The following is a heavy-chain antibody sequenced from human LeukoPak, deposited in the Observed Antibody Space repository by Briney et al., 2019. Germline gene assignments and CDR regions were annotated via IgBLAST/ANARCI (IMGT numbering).Heavy chain of an antibody. D-gene: IGHD3-3*01. V-gene: IGHV3-30-3*01. Sequence: GGSLRLSCAASGFTFSSYAMHWVRQAPGKGLEWVAVISYDGSNKYYADSVKGRFTISRDNSKNTLYLQMNSLRAEDTAVYYCASPYYDFWSGYFNWGQGTLVTVSS. CDR2: ISYDGSNK. J-gene: IGHJ4*02. CDR1: GFTFSSYA. CDR3: ASPYYDFWSGYFN.